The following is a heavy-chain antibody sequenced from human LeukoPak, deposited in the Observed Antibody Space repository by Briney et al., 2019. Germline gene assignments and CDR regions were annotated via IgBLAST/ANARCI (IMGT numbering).Heavy chain of an antibody. CDR3: AKDRASQQPYYFDD. J-gene: IGHJ4*02. D-gene: IGHD6-13*01. V-gene: IGHV3-30-3*01. Sequence: GGSLRLSCAASGFTFSSYAMHWVRQAPGKGLEWVAVISYDGSNKYYADSVKGRFTISRDNSKNTLSLQMNSLRVEDTAVYYCAKDRASQQPYYFDDWGQGTLVTVSS. CDR1: GFTFSSYA. CDR2: ISYDGSNK.